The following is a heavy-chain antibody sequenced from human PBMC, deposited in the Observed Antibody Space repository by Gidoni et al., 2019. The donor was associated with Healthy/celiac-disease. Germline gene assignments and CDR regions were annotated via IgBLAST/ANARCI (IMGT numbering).Heavy chain of an antibody. Sequence: EVQLVETGGGLIQPGGSLRLSCAASGFTVSSNYMIWVRQAPGKGLEWVSVIYSGGSTYYADSVKGRFTISRDNSKNTLYLQMNSLRAEDTAVYYCARDGYCSGGSCYTNWYFDLWGRGTLVTVSS. CDR3: ARDGYCSGGSCYTNWYFDL. J-gene: IGHJ2*01. V-gene: IGHV3-53*02. D-gene: IGHD2-15*01. CDR2: IYSGGST. CDR1: GFTVSSNY.